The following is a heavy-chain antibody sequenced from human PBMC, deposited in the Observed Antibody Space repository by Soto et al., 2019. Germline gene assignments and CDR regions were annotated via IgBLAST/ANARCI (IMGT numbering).Heavy chain of an antibody. CDR3: ARSRTGTTYGGMDV. CDR1: GFAVSSNY. Sequence: GGSLRLSCAASGFAVSSNYMTWVRQAPGKGLEWVSVIHSGGDTHYADSVRGRFTISRDNSKNALYLQMNSLRAEDTAVYYCARSRTGTTYGGMDVWGQGTTVTVSS. D-gene: IGHD1-7*01. V-gene: IGHV3-66*01. J-gene: IGHJ6*02. CDR2: IHSGGDT.